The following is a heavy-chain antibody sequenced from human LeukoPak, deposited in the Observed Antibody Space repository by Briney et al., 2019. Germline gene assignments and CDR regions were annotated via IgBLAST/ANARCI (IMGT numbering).Heavy chain of an antibody. CDR3: ARVARLGDAFDI. CDR2: TREDGGER. J-gene: IGHJ3*02. V-gene: IGHV3-7*01. Sequence: GGSLRLSCAASGFSFSRYWMTWVRQAPGKGLEWVANTREDGGERYYVDSVKGRFTISRDNAKNSLYLKINSLRVEDTAVYYGARVARLGDAFDIWGQRTMVTVSS. D-gene: IGHD2-21*01. CDR1: GFSFSRYW.